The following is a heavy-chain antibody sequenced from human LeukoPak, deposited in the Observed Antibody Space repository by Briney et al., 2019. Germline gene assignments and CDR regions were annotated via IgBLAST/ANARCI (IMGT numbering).Heavy chain of an antibody. CDR2: IYTSGST. D-gene: IGHD2-2*01. CDR1: GGSISSGSYY. J-gene: IGHJ5*02. Sequence: SETLSLTCTVSGGSISSGSYYWSWIRQPAGKGLEWIGRIYTSGSTNYNPSLKSRVTISVDTSKNQFSLKLSSVTAADTAVYYCARGVVVVPAAIGHWSDPWGQGTLVTVSS. V-gene: IGHV4-61*02. CDR3: ARGVVVVPAAIGHWSDP.